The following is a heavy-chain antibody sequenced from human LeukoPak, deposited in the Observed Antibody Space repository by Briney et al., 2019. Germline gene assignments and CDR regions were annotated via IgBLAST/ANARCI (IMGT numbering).Heavy chain of an antibody. CDR2: ISYDGSNK. CDR1: GFTFSSYA. J-gene: IGHJ4*02. V-gene: IGHV3-30-3*01. CDR3: ARDRYYYDSSGYYSPPY. D-gene: IGHD3-22*01. Sequence: GGSLRLSCAASGFTFSSYAMHWVRQAPGKGLEWVAVISYDGSNKYYADSVKGRFTISGDNSKNTLYLQMNSLRAEDTAVYYCARDRYYYDSSGYYSPPYWGQGTLVTASS.